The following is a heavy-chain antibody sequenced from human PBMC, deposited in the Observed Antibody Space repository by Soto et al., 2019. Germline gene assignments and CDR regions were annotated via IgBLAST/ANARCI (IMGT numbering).Heavy chain of an antibody. Sequence: SETLSLTCAVYGGSFIGYYGSWIRQPPGKGLEWIGEINHSGSTNYNPSLKSRVTISVDTSKNQFSLKLSSVTAADTAVYYCARGKGGWYFYYYYGMDVWGQGTTVTSP. J-gene: IGHJ6*02. CDR1: GGSFIGYY. V-gene: IGHV4-34*01. CDR3: ARGKGGWYFYYYYGMDV. D-gene: IGHD6-19*01. CDR2: INHSGST.